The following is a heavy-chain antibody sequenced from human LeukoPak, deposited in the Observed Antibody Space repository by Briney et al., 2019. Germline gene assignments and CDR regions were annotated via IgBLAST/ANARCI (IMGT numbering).Heavy chain of an antibody. CDR3: AKVGHYDFNWFDP. D-gene: IGHD2/OR15-2a*01. CDR1: GYTFSAYY. V-gene: IGHV1-2*02. CDR2: INPNTGGT. J-gene: IGHJ5*02. Sequence: ASVKVSCKASGYTFSAYYMHWVRQAPGQGLEWMGWINPNTGGTKYAQKFQGGVTMTRDTSIDTAYMELNSLRPDDTAVYYCAKVGHYDFNWFDPWGQGTLVAVSS.